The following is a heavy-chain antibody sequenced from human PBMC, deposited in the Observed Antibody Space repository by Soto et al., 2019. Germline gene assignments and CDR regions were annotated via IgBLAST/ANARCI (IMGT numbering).Heavy chain of an antibody. J-gene: IGHJ4*02. CDR2: ISSDERST. Sequence: EVQLVESEGGLVQPGGSLRLSCAASGFTFSSYWMHWVRQAPGKGLVWVSRISSDERSTSYADSVKGRFTISRDNAKNTLYLQMNSLRVEDTAVYYCARGLASGLGYWGQGTLVTVSS. CDR1: GFTFSSYW. V-gene: IGHV3-74*01. D-gene: IGHD1-26*01. CDR3: ARGLASGLGY.